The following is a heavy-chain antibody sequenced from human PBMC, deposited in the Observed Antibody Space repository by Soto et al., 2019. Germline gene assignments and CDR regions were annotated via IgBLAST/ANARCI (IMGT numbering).Heavy chain of an antibody. CDR1: GFIFDDIA. D-gene: IGHD3-3*01. CDR2: ISWNSDSI. J-gene: IGHJ4*02. CDR3: TKVGGLYDFWSGPLHFDL. Sequence: EAQLVESGGGLVQPGRSLRLSCAGSGFIFDDIAIHWVRQAPGKGLEWVSGISWNSDSIGYADSVKGRFTISRDNAKNALYLQMNSLRVEDTALYYCTKVGGLYDFWSGPLHFDLWGQGTLVTVSS. V-gene: IGHV3-9*01.